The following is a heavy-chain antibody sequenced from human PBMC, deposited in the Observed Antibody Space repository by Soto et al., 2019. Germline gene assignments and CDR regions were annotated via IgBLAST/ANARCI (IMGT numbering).Heavy chain of an antibody. J-gene: IGHJ4*02. CDR1: GFTCSSYE. D-gene: IGHD1-1*01. V-gene: IGHV3-48*03. CDR2: ITSSGSAI. Sequence: PGWSLRLSCAAPGFTCSSYEMNWVRQAPGKGLEWVSYITSSGSAIFYADSVKGRFTISRDNAKNSLYLQMNSLRAEDTAVYYCARGGYNLVFDYWGQGTLVTASS. CDR3: ARGGYNLVFDY.